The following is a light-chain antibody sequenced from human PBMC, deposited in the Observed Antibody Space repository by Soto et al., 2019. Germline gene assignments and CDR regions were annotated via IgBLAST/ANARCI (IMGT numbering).Light chain of an antibody. J-gene: IGLJ2*01. CDR1: SNDVGGYNS. Sequence: QSVLTQPRSVSGSPGQSVTISCTGTSNDVGGYNSVSWYQQHPGKVPKLFIYDVSRRPSGVPDRFSGSKSGNTASLSISGLQAEDEADYYCSSYAGSDTLVFGGGTKLTVL. CDR3: SSYAGSDTLV. V-gene: IGLV2-11*01. CDR2: DVS.